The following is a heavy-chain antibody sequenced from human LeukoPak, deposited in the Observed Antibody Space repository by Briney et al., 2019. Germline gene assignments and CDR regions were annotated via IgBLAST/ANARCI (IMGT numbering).Heavy chain of an antibody. D-gene: IGHD6-13*01. CDR1: GGTFSSYA. J-gene: IGHJ4*02. CDR3: AILIGSSSLKYFDY. CDR2: ISAYNGNT. V-gene: IGHV1-18*01. Sequence: ASVKVSCKASGGTFSSYAISWVRQAPGQGLEWMGWISAYNGNTNYAQKLQGRVTMPTDTSTSTAYMELRSLRSDDTAVYYCAILIGSSSLKYFDYWGQGTLVTVSS.